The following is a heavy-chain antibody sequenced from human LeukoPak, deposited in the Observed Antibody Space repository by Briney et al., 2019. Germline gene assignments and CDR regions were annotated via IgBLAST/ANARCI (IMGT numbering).Heavy chain of an antibody. CDR2: ISSSSSYI. Sequence: AGGSLRLSCAASGFTFSSYSMNWVRQAPGKGLEWVSSISSSSSYIYYADSVKGRFTISRDNAKNSLYLQMNSLRPEDTAVYYCARAKDGYNREAELAYWGQGTLVTVSS. J-gene: IGHJ4*02. V-gene: IGHV3-21*01. CDR1: GFTFSSYS. CDR3: ARAKDGYNREAELAY. D-gene: IGHD5-24*01.